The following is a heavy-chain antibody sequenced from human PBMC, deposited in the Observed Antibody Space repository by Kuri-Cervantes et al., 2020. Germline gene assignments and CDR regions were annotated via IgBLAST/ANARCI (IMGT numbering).Heavy chain of an antibody. V-gene: IGHV3-30-3*01. J-gene: IGHJ4*02. CDR1: GLTFSSFA. Sequence: GGSLRLSCAASGLTFSSFAMNWIRQAPGKGLEWVAVISYDGSNKYYADSGKGRFTISIDNSKNTLYPQMNSLRAEDTALYYCAKDTYEGGPGFIDYWGQGTLVTVSS. D-gene: IGHD3-3*01. CDR2: ISYDGSNK. CDR3: AKDTYEGGPGFIDY.